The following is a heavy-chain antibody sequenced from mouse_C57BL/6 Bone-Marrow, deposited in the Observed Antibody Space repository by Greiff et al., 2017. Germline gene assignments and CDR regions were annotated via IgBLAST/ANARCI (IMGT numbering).Heavy chain of an antibody. CDR3: ASPYDYDGYAMDY. Sequence: QVQLQQPGAELVRPGTSVKLSCKASGYTFTSYWMPWVQQRPGQGLEWIGVIDPSDSYTNYNQKFKGKATLTVDTSSSTAYMQLSSLTSEDSAVYYCASPYDYDGYAMDYWGQGTSVTVSS. D-gene: IGHD2-4*01. V-gene: IGHV1-59*01. CDR2: IDPSDSYT. J-gene: IGHJ4*01. CDR1: GYTFTSYW.